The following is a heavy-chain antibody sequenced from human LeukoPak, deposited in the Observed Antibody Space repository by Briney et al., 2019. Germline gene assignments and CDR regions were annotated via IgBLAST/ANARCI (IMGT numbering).Heavy chain of an antibody. V-gene: IGHV3-23*01. CDR2: ISGSGGST. J-gene: IGHJ4*02. D-gene: IGHD2-15*01. Sequence: PGGSLRLSCAASGFTFSSYAMSWVRQAPGKRLEWVSAISGSGGSTYYADSVKGRFTISRDNSKNTLYLQMNSLRAEDTAVYYCAKDGPDIVVVVAATGYYFDYWGQGTLVTVSS. CDR3: AKDGPDIVVVVAATGYYFDY. CDR1: GFTFSSYA.